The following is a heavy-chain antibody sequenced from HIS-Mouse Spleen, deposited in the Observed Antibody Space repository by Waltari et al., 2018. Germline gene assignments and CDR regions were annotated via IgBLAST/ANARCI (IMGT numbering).Heavy chain of an antibody. V-gene: IGHV6-1*01. Sequence: QLQLQQSGPGLVKPSQTLSLTCAISGDSVSTNSAACTWLRQSPSRGLEWLGRTYYRSKWYNDYAVSVKSRITINPDTSKNQFSLQLNSVTPEDTAVYYCARVTGDDAFDIWGQGTMVTVSS. CDR1: GDSVSTNSAA. D-gene: IGHD7-27*01. CDR3: ARVTGDDAFDI. CDR2: TYYRSKWYN. J-gene: IGHJ3*02.